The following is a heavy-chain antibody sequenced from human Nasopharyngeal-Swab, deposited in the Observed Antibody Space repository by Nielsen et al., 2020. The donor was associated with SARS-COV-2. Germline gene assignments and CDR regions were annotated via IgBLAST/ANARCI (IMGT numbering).Heavy chain of an antibody. CDR3: ARDLGGPFDP. J-gene: IGHJ5*02. Sequence: GGSLRLSCAASGFTFSSYSMNWVRQAPGKGLEWVAVISYDGSNKYYADSVKGRFTISRDNSKNTLYLQMNSLRAEDTAVYYCARDLGGPFDPWGQGTLVTASS. D-gene: IGHD1-26*01. CDR1: GFTFSSYS. CDR2: ISYDGSNK. V-gene: IGHV3-30*03.